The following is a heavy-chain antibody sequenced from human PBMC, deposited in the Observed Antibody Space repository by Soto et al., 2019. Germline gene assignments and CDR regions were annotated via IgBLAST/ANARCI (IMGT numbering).Heavy chain of an antibody. CDR3: ARVLFLGVGYYYGMVV. J-gene: IGHJ6*02. CDR1: GGSFSGYY. CDR2: INNSGST. Sequence: KTSETLSLTCAVYGGSFSGYYWSWIRQPPGKGLEWIGEINNSGSTNYNPSLKSRVTISVDTSKNQFSLTLSSVTAADTAVYYCARVLFLGVGYYYGMVVWGQGTTVTVSS. V-gene: IGHV4-34*01.